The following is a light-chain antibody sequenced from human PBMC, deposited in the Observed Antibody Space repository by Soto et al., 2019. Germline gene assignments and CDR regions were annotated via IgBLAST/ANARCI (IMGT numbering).Light chain of an antibody. CDR1: ESLSNY. V-gene: IGKV3-11*01. CDR2: DAS. Sequence: EIVLTQSPATLSLSPGERATLSCRATESLSNYLAWYQQKPGQAPRLLIYDASNRATGIPARFSGSGSGTDFTLTISSLEPADFAIYYCQKRSNWPITFGQGPKWISN. CDR3: QKRSNWPIT. J-gene: IGKJ1*01.